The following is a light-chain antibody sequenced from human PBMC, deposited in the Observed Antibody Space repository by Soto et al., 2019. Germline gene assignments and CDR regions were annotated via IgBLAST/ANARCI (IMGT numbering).Light chain of an antibody. CDR3: SSYTTISTVL. CDR1: RSNIGRNY. V-gene: IGLV1-47*01. CDR2: RNN. J-gene: IGLJ2*01. Sequence: QSVLTQPPSASGTPGQRVSISCSGSRSNIGRNYVYWYQQLPGTAPKLLIQRNNERPSGVPDRFSGSKSGTSVSLAISGLRSEDEATYYCSSYTTISTVLFGGGTKLTVL.